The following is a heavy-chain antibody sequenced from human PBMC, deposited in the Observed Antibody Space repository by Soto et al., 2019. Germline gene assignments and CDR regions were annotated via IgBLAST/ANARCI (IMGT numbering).Heavy chain of an antibody. J-gene: IGHJ6*02. CDR2: IIPIFGTA. CDR3: ARDAPIMRKVTIFGVVMSPPYYYYGMDV. D-gene: IGHD3-3*01. V-gene: IGHV1-69*13. CDR1: GGTFSSYA. Sequence: SVKVSCKASGGTFSSYAISWVRQAPGQGLERMGGIIPIFGTANYAQKFQGRVTITADESTSTAYMELSSLRSEDTAVYYCARDAPIMRKVTIFGVVMSPPYYYYGMDVWGQGTTVTVSS.